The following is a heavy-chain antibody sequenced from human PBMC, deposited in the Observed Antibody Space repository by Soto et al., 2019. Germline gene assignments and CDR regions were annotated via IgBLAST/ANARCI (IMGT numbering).Heavy chain of an antibody. V-gene: IGHV3-23*01. J-gene: IGHJ4*02. D-gene: IGHD5-12*01. Sequence: EVQLLESGGGLVQPGGSLRISCAVSGFAISSYAMIWVRQAPRKGLEWVSTISDSGCSTLYANSVKGRFSISGDNSKNTLYLQMNSLGAEETAVYYCAKDFAVATWYWGQGALVSVSS. CDR1: GFAISSYA. CDR3: AKDFAVATWY. CDR2: ISDSGCST.